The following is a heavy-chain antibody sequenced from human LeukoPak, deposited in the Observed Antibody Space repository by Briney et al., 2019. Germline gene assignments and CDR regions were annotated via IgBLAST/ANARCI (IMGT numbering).Heavy chain of an antibody. Sequence: PSETLSLTCTVSGGSISSSSYYWGWIRQPPGKGLEWIGSIYYSGSTYYNPSLKSRVTISVDTSKNQFSLKLSSVTAADTAVYYRARLPRIAAAPGPGYWGQGTLVTVSS. D-gene: IGHD6-13*01. CDR3: ARLPRIAAAPGPGY. CDR1: GGSISSSSYY. J-gene: IGHJ4*02. CDR2: IYYSGST. V-gene: IGHV4-39*01.